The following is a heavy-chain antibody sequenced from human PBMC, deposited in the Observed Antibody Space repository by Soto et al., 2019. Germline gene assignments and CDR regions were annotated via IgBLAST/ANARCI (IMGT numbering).Heavy chain of an antibody. D-gene: IGHD2-21*01. CDR1: GFTFTNYY. Sequence: GASVKVSCKASGFTFTNYYMHWVRQAPGQGLEWMGVINPSGGSTIDAQKFQGRVTMTRDTPTSTVYMELSSLRYEDTAVYYCAREQVKFYSGMDAWGQGTTVTVSS. CDR3: AREQVKFYSGMDA. CDR2: INPSGGST. J-gene: IGHJ6*02. V-gene: IGHV1-46*01.